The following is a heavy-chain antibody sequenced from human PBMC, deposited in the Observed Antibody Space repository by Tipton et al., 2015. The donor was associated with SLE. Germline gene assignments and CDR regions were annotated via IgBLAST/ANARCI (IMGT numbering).Heavy chain of an antibody. CDR3: ARVEEYDFWSGYYTLED. CDR1: GGSFSDHY. Sequence: TLSLTCAVYGGSFSDHYWRWTWIRQPPGKGLEWIGYSYYSGSAKYNPSLKSRVSISVDTSKNQLSLRLSSVTDADTAVYYCARVEEYDFWSGYYTLEDWGQGTLVTVSS. J-gene: IGHJ4*02. CDR2: SYYSGSA. V-gene: IGHV4-59*11. D-gene: IGHD3-3*01.